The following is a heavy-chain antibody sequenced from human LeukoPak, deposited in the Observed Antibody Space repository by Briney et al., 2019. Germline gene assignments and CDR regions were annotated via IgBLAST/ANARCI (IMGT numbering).Heavy chain of an antibody. CDR1: GFTFSSYE. J-gene: IGHJ4*02. V-gene: IGHV3-21*05. CDR2: ISSSSSYI. Sequence: PGGSLRLSCAASGFTFSSYEMNWVRQAPGKGLEWVSYISSSSSYIYYADSVKGRFTISRDNAKNSLYLQMNSLRAEDTAVYYCARAYSSGSPFDYWGQGTLVTVSS. CDR3: ARAYSSGSPFDY. D-gene: IGHD6-19*01.